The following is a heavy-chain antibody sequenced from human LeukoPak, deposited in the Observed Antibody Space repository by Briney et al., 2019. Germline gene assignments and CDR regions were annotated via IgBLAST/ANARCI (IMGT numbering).Heavy chain of an antibody. CDR2: ISSSGSTI. J-gene: IGHJ4*02. CDR1: GFTFSSYD. D-gene: IGHD5-18*01. CDR3: AQIYTYGFSQFDY. Sequence: PGGSLRLSCAASGFTFSSYDMNWVRQAPGKGLEWVSYISSSGSTIYYADSVKGRFTISRDNAKNSLYLQMNSLRAEDTAVYYCAQIYTYGFSQFDYWGQGTLVTVSS. V-gene: IGHV3-48*03.